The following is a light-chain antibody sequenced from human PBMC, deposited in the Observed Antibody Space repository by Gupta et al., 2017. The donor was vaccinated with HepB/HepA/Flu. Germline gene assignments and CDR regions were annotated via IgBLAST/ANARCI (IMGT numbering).Light chain of an antibody. CDR3: AAWDDSLNGVV. V-gene: IGLV1-44*01. J-gene: IGLJ2*01. CDR1: SSNIGSNT. CDR2: RSD. Sequence: QSVLTQPPSASATPGQRVTISCSGGSSNIGSNTVHWYQQLPGTALKLLIYRSDERPSGVPDRFSGSKSGTSASLAISGLQSEDEADYYCAAWDDSLNGVVFGGGTKLIVL.